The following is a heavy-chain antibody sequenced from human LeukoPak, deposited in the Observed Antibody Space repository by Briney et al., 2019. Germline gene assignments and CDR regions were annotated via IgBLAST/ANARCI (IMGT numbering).Heavy chain of an antibody. D-gene: IGHD6-13*01. CDR1: GGSISSYY. CDR3: ARGPRLRIAAAGTYYYYYMDV. V-gene: IGHV4-59*12. CDR2: TYYSGST. J-gene: IGHJ6*03. Sequence: SETLSLTCTVSGGSISSYYWSWIRQPPGKGLEWIGYTYYSGSTNYNPSLKSRVTISVDTSKNQFSLKLSSVTAADTAVYYCARGPRLRIAAAGTYYYYYMDVWGKGATVTVSS.